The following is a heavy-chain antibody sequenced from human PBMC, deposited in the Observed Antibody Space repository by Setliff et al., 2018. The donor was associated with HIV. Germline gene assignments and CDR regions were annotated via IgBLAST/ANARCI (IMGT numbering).Heavy chain of an antibody. CDR3: ARRYSYCMDV. Sequence: SETLSLTCTVSGGSISSSSYYWGWIRQPPGKGLEWIGSIYYSGSTYYDPSLKSRVTISVDTSKNQFSLKLSSVTAADTAVYYCARRYSYCMDVWGKGTTVTVSS. CDR2: IYYSGST. V-gene: IGHV4-39*01. J-gene: IGHJ6*03. CDR1: GGSISSSSYY.